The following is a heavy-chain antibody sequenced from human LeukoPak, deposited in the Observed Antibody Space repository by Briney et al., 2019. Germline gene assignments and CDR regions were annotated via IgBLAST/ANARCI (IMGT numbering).Heavy chain of an antibody. CDR1: GFTFSSYW. J-gene: IGHJ6*04. V-gene: IGHV3-74*01. Sequence: GGSLRLSCAASGFTFSSYWMHWVRQAPGKGLVWVSRINSDGSSTSYADSVKGRFTISRDNAKNTLYLQMNSLRAEDTAAYYCARPLYCSGGSCYYPGAAYYYYGMDVWGKGTTVTVSS. D-gene: IGHD2-15*01. CDR3: ARPLYCSGGSCYYPGAAYYYYGMDV. CDR2: INSDGSST.